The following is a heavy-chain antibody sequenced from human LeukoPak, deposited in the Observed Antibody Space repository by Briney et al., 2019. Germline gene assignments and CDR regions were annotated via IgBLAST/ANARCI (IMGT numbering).Heavy chain of an antibody. Sequence: SETLSLTCAVYGGSFSGYYWSRIRQPPGKGLEWIGEINHSGSTNYNPSLKSRVTISVDTSKNQFSLKLSSVTAADTAVYYCARGPVGYSSSWYQRDWFDPWGQGTLVTVSS. D-gene: IGHD6-13*01. CDR1: GGSFSGYY. V-gene: IGHV4-34*01. CDR2: INHSGST. CDR3: ARGPVGYSSSWYQRDWFDP. J-gene: IGHJ5*02.